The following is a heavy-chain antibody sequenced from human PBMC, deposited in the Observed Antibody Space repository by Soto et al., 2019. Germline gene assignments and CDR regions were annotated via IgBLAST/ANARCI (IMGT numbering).Heavy chain of an antibody. CDR3: ASSSPAGMDV. V-gene: IGHV4-59*01. J-gene: IGHJ6*02. CDR2: IYYSGST. CDR1: GGSISSYY. Sequence: QVQLQESGPGLVKPSETLSLTCTVSGGSISSYYWSWIRQPPGKGLEWIGYIYYSGSTNYNPSLKSRVTISVDTSKNQFSLKLSSVTAADTAVYYFASSSPAGMDVWGQGTTVTVSS. D-gene: IGHD6-13*01.